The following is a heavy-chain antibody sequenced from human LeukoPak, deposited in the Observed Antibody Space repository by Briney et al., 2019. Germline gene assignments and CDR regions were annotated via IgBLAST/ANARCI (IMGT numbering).Heavy chain of an antibody. CDR3: ARDGHSSSWYPSYDY. D-gene: IGHD6-13*01. J-gene: IGHJ4*02. V-gene: IGHV3-48*04. Sequence: GGSLRLSCAASGFTFSSYSMNWVRQAPGKGLEWVSYISSSGSTIYYADSVKGRFTISRDNAKNSLYLQMNSLRAEDTAVYYCARDGHSSSWYPSYDYWGQGTLVTVSS. CDR2: ISSSGSTI. CDR1: GFTFSSYS.